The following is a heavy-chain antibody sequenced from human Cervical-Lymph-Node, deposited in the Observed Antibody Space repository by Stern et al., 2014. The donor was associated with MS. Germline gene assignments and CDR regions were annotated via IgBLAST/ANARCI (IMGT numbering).Heavy chain of an antibody. CDR1: GFSFSYDW. D-gene: IGHD7-27*01. Sequence: EMQLVESGGGMVQPGGSLRVSCAASGFSFSYDWMSWVRQAPGKGLEWVANIKEDGSEKHYVDSVKGRFTISRDNAKNSLYLQINSLRVEDTAVYYCARDDLTGDRFSDYYYGMDVWGQGTTVTVS. J-gene: IGHJ6*02. CDR3: ARDDLTGDRFSDYYYGMDV. V-gene: IGHV3-7*01. CDR2: IKEDGSEK.